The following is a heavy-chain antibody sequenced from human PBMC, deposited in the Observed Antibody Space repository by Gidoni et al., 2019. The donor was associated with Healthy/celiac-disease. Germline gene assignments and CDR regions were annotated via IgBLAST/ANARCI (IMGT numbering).Heavy chain of an antibody. Sequence: QVQLVQSGAEVKKPGASVKVSCKASGYTFTSYGISWVRQAPGQGLEWMGWISAYNGNTNYAQKLQGRVTMTTDTSTSTAYMELRSLRSDDTAVYYCARAQYGDYVDYYYYMDVWGKGTTVTVSS. V-gene: IGHV1-18*04. CDR3: ARAQYGDYVDYYYYMDV. CDR2: ISAYNGNT. J-gene: IGHJ6*03. D-gene: IGHD4-17*01. CDR1: GYTFTSYG.